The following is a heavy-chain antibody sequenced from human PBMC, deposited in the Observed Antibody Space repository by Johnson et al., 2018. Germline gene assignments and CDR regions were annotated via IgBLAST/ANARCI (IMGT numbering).Heavy chain of an antibody. CDR2: IYYSGST. CDR1: GGSISSYY. V-gene: IGHV4-59*01. J-gene: IGHJ3*02. D-gene: IGHD3-22*01. Sequence: QVQLQESGPGLVKPSETLSLTCTVSGGSISSYYWSWIRQPPGKGLEWIGYIYYSGSTNYNPSLKSRVTISVDTSKNQFSLKLSSVTAADTAVYYCARGRSYYDSSGYYYGLMAFDIWGQGTMVTVSS. CDR3: ARGRSYYDSSGYYYGLMAFDI.